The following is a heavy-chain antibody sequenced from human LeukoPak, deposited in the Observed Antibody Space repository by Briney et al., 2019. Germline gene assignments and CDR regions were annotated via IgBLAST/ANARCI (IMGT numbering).Heavy chain of an antibody. V-gene: IGHV4-34*10. J-gene: IGHJ6*02. D-gene: IGHD6-13*01. CDR3: ARASRGYYYYGMDV. CDR1: GGSFSGYY. Sequence: SETLSLTCAVYGGSFSGYYWSWIRQPPGEGLEWIGEINQSGSTNYNPSLERRVTMSVDTSKNQVFLKLSSVTAADTAVYYCARASRGYYYYGMDVWGQGTTVTVSS. CDR2: INQSGST.